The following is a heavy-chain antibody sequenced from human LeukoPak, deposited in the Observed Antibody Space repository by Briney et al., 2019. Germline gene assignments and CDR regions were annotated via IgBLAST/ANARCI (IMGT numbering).Heavy chain of an antibody. CDR1: GFTFSEYT. CDR2: MSNDGSIK. Sequence: GGSLRLSCAVSGFTFSEYTIHWVRQAPGKGLEWVAVMSNDGSIKKHANSVKGRFTISRDNSKNTLYLQMDSLRAEDTAVYYCAREFTIFGVVIQRYDAFDIWGQGTMVTVSS. J-gene: IGHJ3*02. CDR3: AREFTIFGVVIQRYDAFDI. D-gene: IGHD3-3*01. V-gene: IGHV3-30-3*01.